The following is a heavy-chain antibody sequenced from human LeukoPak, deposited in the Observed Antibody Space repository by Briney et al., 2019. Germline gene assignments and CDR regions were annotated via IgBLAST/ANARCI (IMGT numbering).Heavy chain of an antibody. CDR2: IYYGGST. J-gene: IGHJ5*02. D-gene: IGHD2-8*01. Sequence: PSETLSLTCSVSGGSTRSNYWSWIRQPPGKGPAWIGYIYYGGSTNYNPSLKSRVTISIDTSKNQFSLQLNSVTASDTAVYYCARDGRNCTNNYCYTYFDPWGPGILVTVSS. CDR1: GGSTRSNY. V-gene: IGHV4-59*01. CDR3: ARDGRNCTNNYCYTYFDP.